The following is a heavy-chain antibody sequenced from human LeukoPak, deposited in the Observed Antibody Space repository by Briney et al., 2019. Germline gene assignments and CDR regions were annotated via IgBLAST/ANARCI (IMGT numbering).Heavy chain of an antibody. CDR2: IRSKAYGGTT. V-gene: IGHV3-49*04. J-gene: IGHJ4*02. Sequence: GGSLRLSCTASGFTFGDYAMSWVRQAPGKGLEWVGFIRSKAYGGTTEYAASVKGRFTTSRDDSKSIAYLQMNSLKTEDTAVYYCTRGSAEMATITAYWGQGTLVTVSS. D-gene: IGHD5-24*01. CDR3: TRGSAEMATITAY. CDR1: GFTFGDYA.